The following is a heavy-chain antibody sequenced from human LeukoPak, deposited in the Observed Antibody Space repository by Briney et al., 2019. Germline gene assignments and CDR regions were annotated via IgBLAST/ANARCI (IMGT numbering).Heavy chain of an antibody. J-gene: IGHJ6*02. D-gene: IGHD3-3*01. CDR3: ARDKLITIFGAVMYYGMDV. CDR1: GDSVSSNSAA. CDR2: TYYRSKWYN. V-gene: IGHV6-1*01. Sequence: SQTLSLTCAISGDSVSSNSAAWNWIRQSPSRGLEWLGRTYYRSKWYNDYAVSVKSRITINPDTSKNQFSLQLNSVTPEDTAVYYCARDKLITIFGAVMYYGMDVWGQGTTVTVSS.